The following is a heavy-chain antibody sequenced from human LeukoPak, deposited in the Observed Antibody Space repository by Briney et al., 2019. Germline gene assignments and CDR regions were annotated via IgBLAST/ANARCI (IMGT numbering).Heavy chain of an antibody. V-gene: IGHV1-2*06. D-gene: IGHD2-15*01. CDR1: GCTFTGYY. CDR3: ARGYCSGGSCYEIDY. J-gene: IGHJ4*02. CDR2: INPNSGGT. Sequence: ASVKVSCKASGCTFTGYYMHWVRQAPGQGLEWMGRINPNSGGTNYAQKFQGRVTMTRDTSISTAYMELSRLRSDDTAVYYCARGYCSGGSCYEIDYWGQGTLVTVSS.